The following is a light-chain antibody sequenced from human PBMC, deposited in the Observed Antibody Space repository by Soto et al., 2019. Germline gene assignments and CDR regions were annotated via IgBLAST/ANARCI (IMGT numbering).Light chain of an antibody. CDR2: GAS. Sequence: EIVLTQSPGTLSLSPGERATLSCRASQSVSSSYLAWYQQKPGQAPRLLLDGASSRATGIPDRFSGSGSGTDFTLTISRLEPEDFAVYYCQHYGSSPWTFGQGTKVEIK. V-gene: IGKV3-20*01. J-gene: IGKJ1*01. CDR1: QSVSSSY. CDR3: QHYGSSPWT.